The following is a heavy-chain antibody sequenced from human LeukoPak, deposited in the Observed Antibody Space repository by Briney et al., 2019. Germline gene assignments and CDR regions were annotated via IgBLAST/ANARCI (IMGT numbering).Heavy chain of an antibody. CDR2: IYTSGST. CDR3: ARGGRGYSYFMDV. D-gene: IGHD5-18*01. CDR1: GGSISSGSYY. Sequence: KPSETLSLTCTVSGGSISSGSYYWRWIRQPAGKGLEWIGRIYTSGSTNYNPSLKSRVTISVDTSKNQFSLKLSSVTAADTAVYYCARGGRGYSYFMDVWGKGTTVTVSS. J-gene: IGHJ6*04. V-gene: IGHV4-61*02.